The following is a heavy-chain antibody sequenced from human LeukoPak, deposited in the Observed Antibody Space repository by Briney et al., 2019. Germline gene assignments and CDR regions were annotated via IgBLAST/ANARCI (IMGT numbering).Heavy chain of an antibody. CDR1: GFTFSSYS. D-gene: IGHD4-17*01. Sequence: GGSLRLSCAASGFTFSSYSMNWVRRAPGKGLEWVSYISTSSTTIYYADSVEGRFTISRDNAKNSLYLQMNSLRAEDTAVYYCARDDLYGDYIDYWGQGTLVTVSS. J-gene: IGHJ4*02. CDR2: ISTSSTTI. CDR3: ARDDLYGDYIDY. V-gene: IGHV3-48*01.